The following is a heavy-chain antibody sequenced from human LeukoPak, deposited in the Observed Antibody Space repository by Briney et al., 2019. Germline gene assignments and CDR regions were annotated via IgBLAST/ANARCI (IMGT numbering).Heavy chain of an antibody. Sequence: GSSLRLSCAASGFTFDDYAMYWVRQAPGKGLEGVSGISWNSGSIGYADSVKGRFTISRDNAKDSLYLQMNSLRAEDTALYYCAKANHYGDYLDYWGQGTLVTVSS. D-gene: IGHD4-17*01. CDR2: ISWNSGSI. V-gene: IGHV3-9*01. J-gene: IGHJ4*02. CDR3: AKANHYGDYLDY. CDR1: GFTFDDYA.